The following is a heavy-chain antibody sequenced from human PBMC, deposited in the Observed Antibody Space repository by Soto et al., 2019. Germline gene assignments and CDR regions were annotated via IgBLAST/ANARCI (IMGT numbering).Heavy chain of an antibody. CDR1: GVSIASYY. D-gene: IGHD2-15*01. V-gene: IGHV4-4*07. J-gene: IGHJ6*02. Sequence: SETLSLTCSVSGVSIASYYWSWIRQSAGGGLEWMGRINTDGLSTYSPSFKSRLTMSLDTSNNQVSLRLISVSAADTAVYYYARLPVAVAGTEDYYGLDVWGQGTTVTVSS. CDR3: ARLPVAVAGTEDYYGLDV. CDR2: INTDGLS.